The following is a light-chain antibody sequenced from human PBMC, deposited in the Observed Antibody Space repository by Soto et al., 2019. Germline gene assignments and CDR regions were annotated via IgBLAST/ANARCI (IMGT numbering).Light chain of an antibody. CDR1: SSNIGAGYD. CDR2: GNS. J-gene: IGLJ2*01. Sequence: QSVLTQPPSVSGAPGQRVTISCTGSSSNIGAGYDVHWYQQLPGTAPKLLIYGNSNRPSGVPDRFSDSNYGTSASLAITGLQAEDEADYYCQSDESSLSGSVFGGRTKLTV. CDR3: QSDESSLSGSV. V-gene: IGLV1-40*01.